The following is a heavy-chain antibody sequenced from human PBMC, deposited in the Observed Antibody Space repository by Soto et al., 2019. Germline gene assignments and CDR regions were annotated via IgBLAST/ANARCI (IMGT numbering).Heavy chain of an antibody. CDR1: GGSFSGYY. D-gene: IGHD1-7*01. J-gene: IGHJ4*02. CDR3: ARGCSFSGTVDS. V-gene: IGHV4-34*01. CDR2: INHSGST. Sequence: QVQLQQWGAGLLKPSETLSLTCAVYGGSFSGYYWSWIRQPPGKGLEWIGEINHSGSTHYNPSLKSRVTRSVDTSINQFSLKLSSVTAAVTAVYSCARGCSFSGTVDSWGQGTLVTVSS.